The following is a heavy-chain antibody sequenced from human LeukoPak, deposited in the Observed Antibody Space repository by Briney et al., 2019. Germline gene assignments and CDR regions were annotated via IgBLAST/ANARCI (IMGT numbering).Heavy chain of an antibody. CDR1: GYSFTNYW. V-gene: IGHV5-51*01. CDR2: IYPRDSDT. Sequence: GESLKISCKGSGYSFTNYWIGWVRQMPGKGLEWMGIIYPRDSDTRYSPSFQGQVTISADKSISTAYLQWSSLKASDTAMYYCARPHVGYGSGSYYTYYFDYWGQGTLVTVSS. J-gene: IGHJ4*02. CDR3: ARPHVGYGSGSYYTYYFDY. D-gene: IGHD3-10*01.